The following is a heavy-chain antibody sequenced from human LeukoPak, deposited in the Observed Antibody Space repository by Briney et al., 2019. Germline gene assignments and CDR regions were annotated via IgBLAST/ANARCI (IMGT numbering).Heavy chain of an antibody. Sequence: GGSLRLSCAASGFTFSSYAMSWVRQAPGKGLEWVSAISGSGGSTYYADSVKGRFTISRDNTKNMLYLQMNSLRAEDTAIYYCVRVGTDSIGSYPDYWGQGTLVTVTS. CDR1: GFTFSSYA. CDR2: ISGSGGST. D-gene: IGHD3-22*01. V-gene: IGHV3-23*01. CDR3: VRVGTDSIGSYPDY. J-gene: IGHJ4*02.